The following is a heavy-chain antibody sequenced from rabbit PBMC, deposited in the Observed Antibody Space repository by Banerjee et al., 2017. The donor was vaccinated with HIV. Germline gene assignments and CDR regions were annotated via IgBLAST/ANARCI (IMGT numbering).Heavy chain of an antibody. CDR1: GFSFNYNYY. CDR2: IYAADGST. J-gene: IGHJ2*01. CDR3: ARHIIDYSAV. D-gene: IGHD7-1*01. Sequence: QSLEESGGDLVQPWASLTLTCTASGFSFNYNYYMCWVRQAPGKGLEWIGCIYAADGSTDYAAWAKGRFTISKTSSTTVTLQRTSLTAADTATYFWARHIIDYSAVWGQGTLVTVS. V-gene: IGHV1S40*01.